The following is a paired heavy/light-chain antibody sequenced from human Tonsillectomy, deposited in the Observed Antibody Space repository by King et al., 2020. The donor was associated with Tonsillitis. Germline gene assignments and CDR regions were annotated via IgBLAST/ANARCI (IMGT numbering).Light chain of an antibody. CDR3: ATWDASLDAGV. Sequence: QSVLTQPPSVSAAPGQRVTISCSGSHSNVGANYVSWYQQLPGTAPKLLIFENYKRPSVIPDRFSASKSGTSATLGITGLQTEDQGDYYCATWDASLDAGVFGTGTRVTVL. CDR1: HSNVGANY. CDR2: ENY. V-gene: IGLV1-51*02. J-gene: IGLJ1*01.
Heavy chain of an antibody. J-gene: IGHJ6*01. CDR3: AKAIGWYDQYNHGMDV. V-gene: IGHV3-30*18. CDR1: GVLFSNYA. CDR2: ISYDGRNT. Sequence: QVQLVESGGGVVQPGRSLRLSCAASGVLFSNYALYWVRQAPGKGLEWVALISYDGRNTYYADSVKGRLTVSRDNSEHTLYLQVNSLRVDDTGMYYCAKAIGWYDQYNHGMDV. D-gene: IGHD6-19*01.